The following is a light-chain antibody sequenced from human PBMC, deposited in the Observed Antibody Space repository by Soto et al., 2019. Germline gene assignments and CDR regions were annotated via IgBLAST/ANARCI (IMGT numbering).Light chain of an antibody. CDR3: QQYGSSPPT. V-gene: IGKV2-30*02. Sequence: LMTQSPLSLPVTLGQPASISCRSSQSLVHSDGRTYLSWFQQRPGQSPRLVIYDASSRATGIPDRFSGSGSGTDFTLTISRLEPEDFAVYYCQQYGSSPPTFGQGTRLEIK. CDR1: QSLVHSDGRTY. J-gene: IGKJ5*01. CDR2: DAS.